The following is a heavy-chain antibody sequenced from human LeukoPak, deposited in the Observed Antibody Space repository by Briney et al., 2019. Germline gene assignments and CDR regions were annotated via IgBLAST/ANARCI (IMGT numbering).Heavy chain of an antibody. CDR2: INPSGGST. V-gene: IGHV1-46*01. D-gene: IGHD3-22*01. J-gene: IGHJ4*02. CDR3: ARDNYDSSGYYSHDRFYY. Sequence: ASVKVSCKASGYTFTSNNMHWVRHAPGQGLEWMGVINPSGGSTSYAQKFQGRVTITRDTSTSTAYMELSSLRTEDTAVYYCARDNYDSSGYYSHDRFYYWGQGTLVTVSS. CDR1: GYTFTSNN.